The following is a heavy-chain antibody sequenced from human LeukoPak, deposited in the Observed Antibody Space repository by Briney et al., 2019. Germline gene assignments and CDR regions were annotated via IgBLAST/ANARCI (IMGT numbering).Heavy chain of an antibody. CDR1: GYSFTSYW. V-gene: IGHV5-51*01. CDR2: IYPGDSDT. J-gene: IGHJ4*02. Sequence: GESLKISCKGSGYSFTSYWIGWVRQMPGKGLEWMGIIYPGDSDTRYSPSFQGQVTISADKSISTAYLQWSSLKASDTAMYYCARPYYYDSSGHHFDYWGQGTLVTVSS. CDR3: ARPYYYDSSGHHFDY. D-gene: IGHD3-22*01.